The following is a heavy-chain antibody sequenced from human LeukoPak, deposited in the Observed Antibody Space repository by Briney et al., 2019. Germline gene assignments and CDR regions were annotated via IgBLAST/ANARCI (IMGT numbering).Heavy chain of an antibody. CDR1: GGSFSGYY. CDR2: INHSGST. Sequence: SETLSLTCAVYGGSFSGYYWSWIHQPPGKGLEWIGEINHSGSTNYNPSLKSRVTISVDTSKNQFSLKLSSVTAADTAVYYCARTPVVGVTGTTTGAGYYYYYYGMDVWSQGTTVTVSS. J-gene: IGHJ6*02. V-gene: IGHV4-34*01. D-gene: IGHD1-14*01. CDR3: ARTPVVGVTGTTTGAGYYYYYYGMDV.